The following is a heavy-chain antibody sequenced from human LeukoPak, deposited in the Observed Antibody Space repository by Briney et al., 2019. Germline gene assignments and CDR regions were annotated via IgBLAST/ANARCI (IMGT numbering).Heavy chain of an antibody. V-gene: IGHV1-2*02. CDR1: GYTFTSYG. Sequence: GASVKVSCKASGYTFTSYGISWVRQAPGQGLEWMGWINPNSGGTNYAQKFQGRVTMTRDTSISTAYMELSRLRSDDTAMYYCARALTDWLPTFDYWGQGTLVTVSS. J-gene: IGHJ4*02. D-gene: IGHD3-9*01. CDR2: INPNSGGT. CDR3: ARALTDWLPTFDY.